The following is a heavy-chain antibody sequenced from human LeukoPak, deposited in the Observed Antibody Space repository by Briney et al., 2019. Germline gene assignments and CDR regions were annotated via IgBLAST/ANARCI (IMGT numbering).Heavy chain of an antibody. CDR1: GGSISSSSYY. CDR2: IYSGGST. J-gene: IGHJ6*02. Sequence: ETLSLTCTVSGGSISSSSYYWGWIRQAPGKGLEWVSIIYSGGSTYYADSVKGRFTISRDYSKNTLYLQMNSLRAEDTAVYYCATRDYGYYYGMDVWGQGTTVTVSS. V-gene: IGHV3-66*01. D-gene: IGHD4-17*01. CDR3: ATRDYGYYYGMDV.